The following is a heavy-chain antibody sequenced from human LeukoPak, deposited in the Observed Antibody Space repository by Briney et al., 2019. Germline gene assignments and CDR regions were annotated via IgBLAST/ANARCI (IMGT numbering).Heavy chain of an antibody. Sequence: TLSLTCTVSGGSINSGTYYWGWIRQPAGKGLEWIGRIYSSGSTNYNPSLKSRVTISVDMSKNQFSLKLSSVSAADTAIYYCARVHVNSGYYFGDAFDIWGQGTMVTVSS. J-gene: IGHJ3*02. V-gene: IGHV4-61*02. CDR2: IYSSGST. CDR1: GGSINSGTYY. CDR3: ARVHVNSGYYFGDAFDI. D-gene: IGHD3-22*01.